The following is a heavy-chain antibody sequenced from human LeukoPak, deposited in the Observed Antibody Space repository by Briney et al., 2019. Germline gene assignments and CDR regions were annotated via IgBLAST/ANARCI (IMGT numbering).Heavy chain of an antibody. Sequence: SETLSLTCAVYGGSFSGYYWGWIRQPPGKGLEWLGSLYYSGSSYYNPSLKSRVIISVDTSKNQFSLKVSSVTAADTAVYFCARLFDDYGDQRGLDYWGQGILVTVSS. CDR1: GGSFSGYY. CDR3: ARLFDDYGDQRGLDY. D-gene: IGHD4-17*01. V-gene: IGHV4-34*01. J-gene: IGHJ4*02. CDR2: LYYSGSS.